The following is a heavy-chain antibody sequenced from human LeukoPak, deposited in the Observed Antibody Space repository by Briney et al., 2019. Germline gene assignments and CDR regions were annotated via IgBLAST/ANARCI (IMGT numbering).Heavy chain of an antibody. J-gene: IGHJ4*02. D-gene: IGHD3-22*01. CDR3: ARMYGSGYLYYFDY. Sequence: ASVKVSCKASGYTFTSHDINWVRQATGQGLEWMGWMNPNSGNTGYAQKFQGRVTITADKSTSTAYMELSSLRSEDTAVYYCARMYGSGYLYYFDYWGQGTLVTVSS. CDR1: GYTFTSHD. CDR2: MNPNSGNT. V-gene: IGHV1-8*01.